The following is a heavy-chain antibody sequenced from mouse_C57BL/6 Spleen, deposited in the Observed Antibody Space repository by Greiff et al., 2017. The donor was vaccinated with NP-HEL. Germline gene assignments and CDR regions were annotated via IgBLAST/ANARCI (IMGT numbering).Heavy chain of an antibody. V-gene: IGHV1-81*01. CDR2: IYPRSGNT. CDR3: ARATAQAGYWYFDG. J-gene: IGHJ1*03. CDR1: GYTFTSYG. D-gene: IGHD3-2*02. Sequence: QVQLQQSGAELARPGASVKLSCKASGYTFTSYGISWVKQRTGQGLEWIGEIYPRSGNTYYNEKFKGKATLTADKSSSTAYMELRSLTSEDSAVYFCARATAQAGYWYFDGWGTGTTVTVSS.